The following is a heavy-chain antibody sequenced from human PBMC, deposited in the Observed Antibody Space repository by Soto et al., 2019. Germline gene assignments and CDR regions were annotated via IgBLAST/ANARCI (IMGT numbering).Heavy chain of an antibody. J-gene: IGHJ6*02. CDR2: ISYDGSNK. CDR3: ARDRRGYSYGLYYYGMDV. D-gene: IGHD5-18*01. Sequence: GGSLRLSCAASGFTFSSYPMHWVRQAPGKGLEWVAVISYDGSNKYYADSVKGRFTISRDNSKNTLYLQMNSLRAEDTAVYYCARDRRGYSYGLYYYGMDVWGQGTTVTDSS. CDR1: GFTFSSYP. V-gene: IGHV3-30-3*01.